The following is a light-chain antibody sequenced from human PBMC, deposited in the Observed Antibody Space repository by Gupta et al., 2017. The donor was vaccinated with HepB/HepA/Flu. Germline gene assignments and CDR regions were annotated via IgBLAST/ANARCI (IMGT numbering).Light chain of an antibody. J-gene: IGKJ2*01. CDR1: QSVSSY. CDR2: DAS. CDR3: QQRSNWPLSYT. V-gene: IGKV3-11*01. Sequence: EIVLTQSPATLSLFPGERATLSCRASQSVSSYLAWYQQKPGQAPRLLIYDASNRATGIPARCSGSGDGTDCTLTISSREPEDFAVYYCQQRSNWPLSYTFGQGTKLEIK.